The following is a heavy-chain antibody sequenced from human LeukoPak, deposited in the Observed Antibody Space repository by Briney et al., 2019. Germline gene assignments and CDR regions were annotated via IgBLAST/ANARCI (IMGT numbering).Heavy chain of an antibody. CDR1: GGTFSSYA. CDR2: IIPILDIA. Sequence: ASVKVSCKASGGTFSSYAISWVRQAPGQGLEWMGRIIPILDIANYAQKFQGRVTITADKSTSTAYMELSSLRSEDTAVYYCARDKDDSSGYYSPFDYWGQGTLVTVSS. CDR3: ARDKDDSSGYYSPFDY. V-gene: IGHV1-69*04. J-gene: IGHJ4*02. D-gene: IGHD3-22*01.